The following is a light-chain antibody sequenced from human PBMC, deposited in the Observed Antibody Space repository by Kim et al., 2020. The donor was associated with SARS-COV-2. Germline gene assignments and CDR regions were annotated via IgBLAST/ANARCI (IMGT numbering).Light chain of an antibody. CDR3: QKSDSAPWT. V-gene: IGKV1-27*01. CDR1: QGISNY. Sequence: ASVGDRLTITCRASQGISNYLAWYQQTPGRVPNLLIYAASTLQSGVPSRFSGSGSGTDFTLTISSLQPEDFSTYYCQKSDSAPWTFGQGPKVDIK. J-gene: IGKJ1*01. CDR2: AAS.